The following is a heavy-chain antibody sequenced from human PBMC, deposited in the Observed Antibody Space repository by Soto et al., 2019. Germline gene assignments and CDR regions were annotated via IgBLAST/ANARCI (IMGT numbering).Heavy chain of an antibody. CDR2: IIPIFGTA. D-gene: IGHD3-3*01. CDR3: AATIFGVVIIPYSWSLP. V-gene: IGHV1-69*13. Sequence: SVKVSCKASGGTFSSYAISWVRQAPGQGLEWMGGIIPIFGTANYAQKFQGRVTITADESTSTAYMELSSLRSEDTAVYYCAATIFGVVIIPYSWSLPWCQGXLLSVFS. J-gene: IGHJ5*02. CDR1: GGTFSSYA.